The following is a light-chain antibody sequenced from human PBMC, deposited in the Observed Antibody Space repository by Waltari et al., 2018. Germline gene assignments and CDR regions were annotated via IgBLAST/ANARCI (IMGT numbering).Light chain of an antibody. Sequence: QSVLTQPPSVSGAPGQRVTISCTGSGSNIGAGYDVHWYQQLPRAAPKLHIYEDNRRPSGIPDRFSGSKSGASATLGITGLQTGDEANYYCGTWDSSLGIGVLGGGTRVTVL. V-gene: IGLV1-51*01. CDR2: EDN. CDR3: GTWDSSLGIGV. CDR1: GSNIGAGYD. J-gene: IGLJ3*02.